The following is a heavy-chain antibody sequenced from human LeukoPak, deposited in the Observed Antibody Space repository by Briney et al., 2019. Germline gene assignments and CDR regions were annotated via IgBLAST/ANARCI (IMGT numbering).Heavy chain of an antibody. CDR2: ISYDGSNK. J-gene: IGHJ4*02. CDR1: GFTFSSYA. V-gene: IGHV3-30*04. CDR3: ARDRNPYYYGSGTKY. D-gene: IGHD3-10*01. Sequence: PAGGSLRLSCAASGFTFSSYAMHWVRHAPGKGLEWVAVISYDGSNKYYADSVKGRFTISRDNSKNTLYLQMNSLRAEDTAVYFCARDRNPYYYGSGTKYWGQGTLVTVS.